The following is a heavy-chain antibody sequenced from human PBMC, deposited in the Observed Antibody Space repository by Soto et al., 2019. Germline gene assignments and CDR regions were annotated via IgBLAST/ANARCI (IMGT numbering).Heavy chain of an antibody. CDR3: ARDRASYYYGSGSAQSRGFDY. D-gene: IGHD3-10*01. V-gene: IGHV1-69*06. J-gene: IGHJ4*02. CDR2: IIPIFGTA. CDR1: GGTFSSYA. Sequence: QEQLVQSGAEVKKPGSSVKVSCKASGGTFSSYAISWVRQAPGQGLEWMGGIIPIFGTANYAQKFQGRVTITADKSTSTAYMELSSLRSEDTAVYYCARDRASYYYGSGSAQSRGFDYWGQGTLVTVSS.